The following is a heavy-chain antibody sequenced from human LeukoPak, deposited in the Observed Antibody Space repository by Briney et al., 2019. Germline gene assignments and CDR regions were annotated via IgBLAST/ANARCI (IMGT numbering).Heavy chain of an antibody. J-gene: IGHJ3*02. V-gene: IGHV1-69*04. CDR1: GGTFSSYA. CDR3: ARVFYDCSSTSCYFLGAFDI. CDR2: IIPILGIA. D-gene: IGHD2-2*01. Sequence: ASVKVSCKASGGTFSSYAISWVRQAPGQGLEWRGRIIPILGIANYAQKFQGRVTITADKSTSTAYMELSSLRSEDTAVYYCARVFYDCSSTSCYFLGAFDIWGQGTMVTVSS.